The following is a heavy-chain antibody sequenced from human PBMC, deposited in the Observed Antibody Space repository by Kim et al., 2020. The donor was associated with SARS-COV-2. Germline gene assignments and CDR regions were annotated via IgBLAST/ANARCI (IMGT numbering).Heavy chain of an antibody. CDR1: GGSISSSSYY. V-gene: IGHV4-39*07. J-gene: IGHJ6*02. CDR2: IYYSGST. CDR3: ARHDYGDYVRPQPYYYYYYGMDV. D-gene: IGHD4-17*01. Sequence: SETLSLTCTVSGGSISSSSYYWGWIRQPPGKGLEWIGSIYYSGSTYYNPSLKSRVTISVDTSKNQFSLKLSSVTAADTAVYYCARHDYGDYVRPQPYYYYYYGMDVWGQGTTVTVSS.